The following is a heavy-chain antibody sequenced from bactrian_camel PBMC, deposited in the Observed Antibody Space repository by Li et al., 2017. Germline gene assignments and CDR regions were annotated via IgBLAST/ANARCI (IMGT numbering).Heavy chain of an antibody. CDR1: GYTYSRYF. CDR3: TARYEFGLGACRGVGGLGF. V-gene: IGHV3S28*01. CDR2: IYTGVGST. D-gene: IGHD1*01. J-gene: IGHJ6*01. Sequence: QLVESGGGSVQAGGSLRLSCAASGYTYSRYFMGWFRQAPGKEREGVAAIYTGVGSTSYADSVKGRFTISKDNRKNILYLQMNSLTPGDTAMYYCTARYEFGLGACRGVGGLGFWGQGTQVTVS.